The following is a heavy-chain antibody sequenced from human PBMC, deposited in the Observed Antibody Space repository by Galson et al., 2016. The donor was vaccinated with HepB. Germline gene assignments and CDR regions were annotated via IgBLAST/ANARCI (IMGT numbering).Heavy chain of an antibody. D-gene: IGHD3-3*01. CDR2: IKSRTDGGTT. J-gene: IGHJ4*02. CDR3: TTSRLKDDGVWVSGDRYFDN. V-gene: IGHV3-15*01. Sequence: SLRLSCAASGFTFRNAWMSWVRQAPGKGLEWVGRIKSRTDGGTTDYGAPVKGRFTISRDDSENTLFMQMDSLKTEDTAVYSCTTSRLKDDGVWVSGDRYFDNWGQGILVTVSS. CDR1: GFTFRNAW.